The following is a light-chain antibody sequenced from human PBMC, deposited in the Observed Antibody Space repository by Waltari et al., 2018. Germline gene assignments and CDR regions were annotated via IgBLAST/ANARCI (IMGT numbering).Light chain of an antibody. Sequence: EIVLTQSPDTLSLSPGEGATLSCRASQSVSSYFLAWYQHKPGQGPRLLIYAASSRATGIPGRFSGGKSGTDFILTISRLEPEEFAVYYCQQYGSSPVTFGQGTRLEIK. CDR1: QSVSSYF. V-gene: IGKV3-20*01. CDR3: QQYGSSPVT. J-gene: IGKJ5*01. CDR2: AAS.